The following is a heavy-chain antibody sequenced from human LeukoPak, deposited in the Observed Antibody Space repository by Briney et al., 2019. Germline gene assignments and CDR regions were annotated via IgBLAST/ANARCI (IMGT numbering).Heavy chain of an antibody. CDR2: ISRSSTYI. D-gene: IGHD6-19*01. Sequence: GGSLRLSCAASAFTFSTYSMNWVRQAPGQGLDWVSSISRSSTYIYYADSVKGRFTISRDNAKNSLYLQMNSLRADGTAVYYCARAYNSGWYEDGPLDYWGQGALVTVSS. CDR1: AFTFSTYS. J-gene: IGHJ4*02. CDR3: ARAYNSGWYEDGPLDY. V-gene: IGHV3-21*04.